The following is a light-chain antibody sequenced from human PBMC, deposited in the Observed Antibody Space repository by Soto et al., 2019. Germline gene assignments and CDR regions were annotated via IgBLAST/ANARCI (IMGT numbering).Light chain of an antibody. J-gene: IGLJ2*01. V-gene: IGLV2-8*01. CDR2: EVS. CDR3: SSYAGSNTHVV. CDR1: SSDVGGYNY. Sequence: QSVLTQPPSASGSPGQSVTISCTGTSSDVGGYNYVSWYQQHPGKAPKLMIYEVSKRPSGVPARFSGSKSGNTASLTVSGLQAEDEADYSSSSYAGSNTHVVFGGGTKVTV.